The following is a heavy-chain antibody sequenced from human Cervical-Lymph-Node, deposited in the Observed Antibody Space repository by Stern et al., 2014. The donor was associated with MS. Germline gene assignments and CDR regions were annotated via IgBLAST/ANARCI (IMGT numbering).Heavy chain of an antibody. Sequence: QMQLVQSGPGLVKPSQTLSLTCTVSGGSISSDNYYWTWIRQHPGKGLEWIGHIYYSGTTYYNPSLKSRVSITVDTSKNLFSLRLSSVTAADTAVYYCARDHFTTSLDVWGHGTTVTVS. J-gene: IGHJ6*02. CDR3: ARDHFTTSLDV. V-gene: IGHV4-31*03. D-gene: IGHD2-2*01. CDR1: GGSISSDNYY. CDR2: IYYSGTT.